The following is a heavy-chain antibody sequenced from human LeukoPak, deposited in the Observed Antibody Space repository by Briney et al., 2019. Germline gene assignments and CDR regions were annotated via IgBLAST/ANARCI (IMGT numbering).Heavy chain of an antibody. Sequence: SETLSLTCAVYGGSFSGYYWSWIRQPPGEGLEWIGEINHSGSTNYNPSLKSRVTISVDTSKNQFSLKLSYVTAADTAVYFCARARSTMVRGVIKGMYFDYWGQGTLVTVSS. CDR2: INHSGST. CDR3: ARARSTMVRGVIKGMYFDY. V-gene: IGHV4-34*01. J-gene: IGHJ4*02. CDR1: GGSFSGYY. D-gene: IGHD3-10*01.